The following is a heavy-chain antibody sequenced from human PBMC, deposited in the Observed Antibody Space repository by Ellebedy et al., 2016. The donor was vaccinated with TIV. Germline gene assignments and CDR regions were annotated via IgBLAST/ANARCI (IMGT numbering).Heavy chain of an antibody. D-gene: IGHD6-13*01. Sequence: AASVKVSCKASGYSFINYAMNWVRQSPGQGPERVACITTNTWNPTYAQGFTGRFVFSLDTSVSTAYLHISSLKAEATAVYYCARAAAAGFFWYFDLWGRGTLVTVSS. J-gene: IGHJ2*01. CDR2: ITTNTWNP. CDR3: ARAAAAGFFWYFDL. V-gene: IGHV7-4-1*02. CDR1: GYSFINYA.